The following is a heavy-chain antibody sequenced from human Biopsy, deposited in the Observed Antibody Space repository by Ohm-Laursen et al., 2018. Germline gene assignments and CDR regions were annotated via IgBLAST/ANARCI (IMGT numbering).Heavy chain of an antibody. Sequence: SLRLSCSASGFSFDNHVMHWVRQAPGKGLEWVSLISWDGTSTYYADSVKGRFTISRDNSKNPLYLQMNSLRVEDTALYYCARAFRGQYFYYYYGMDVWGQGTTVTVSS. CDR1: GFSFDNHV. CDR3: ARAFRGQYFYYYYGMDV. V-gene: IGHV3-43D*04. D-gene: IGHD3-9*01. CDR2: ISWDGTST. J-gene: IGHJ6*02.